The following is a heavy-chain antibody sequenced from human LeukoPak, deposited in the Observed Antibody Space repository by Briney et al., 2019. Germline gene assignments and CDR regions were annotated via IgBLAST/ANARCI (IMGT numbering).Heavy chain of an antibody. D-gene: IGHD3-9*01. J-gene: IGHJ4*02. CDR2: IYYSGST. CDR1: GGSISSYY. CDR3: AREAGYDILTGYYMVSYFDY. V-gene: IGHV4-59*01. Sequence: PSETLSLTCTVSGGSISSYYWSWIRQPPGKGLEWIGYIYYSGSTNYNPSLKSRVTISVDTSKNQFSLKLSSATAADTAVYYCAREAGYDILTGYYMVSYFDYWGQGTLVTVSS.